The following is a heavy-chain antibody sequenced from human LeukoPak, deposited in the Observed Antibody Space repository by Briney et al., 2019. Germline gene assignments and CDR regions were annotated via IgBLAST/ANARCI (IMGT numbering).Heavy chain of an antibody. J-gene: IGHJ5*02. Sequence: SKPLSLTCTVSGFTISSYDWNWIRQPPGKGLEWVVYIYYSGSTNYNPSLKSRVTISVDTSKNQFSLKLSSVTAADTAVYYCARLRAFDWLYPFDPWGQGTLVTVSS. V-gene: IGHV4-59*08. CDR1: GFTISSYD. CDR2: IYYSGST. CDR3: ARLRAFDWLYPFDP. D-gene: IGHD3-9*01.